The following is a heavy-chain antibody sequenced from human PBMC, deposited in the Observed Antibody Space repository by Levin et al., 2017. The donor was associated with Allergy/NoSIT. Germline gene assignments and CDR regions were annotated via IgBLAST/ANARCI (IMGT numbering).Heavy chain of an antibody. CDR2: IYYSGST. CDR1: GGSISGGGYH. D-gene: IGHD2-2*03. V-gene: IGHV4-31*03. CDR3: AREDGSTFDF. Sequence: SCTVSGGSISGGGYHWTWIRQHPEKGLEWIGYIYYSGSTFHNPSLKSRLMISVDTSKNQFSLNVSSVTAADTAVYYCAREDGSTFDFWGQGALVTVAS. J-gene: IGHJ4*02.